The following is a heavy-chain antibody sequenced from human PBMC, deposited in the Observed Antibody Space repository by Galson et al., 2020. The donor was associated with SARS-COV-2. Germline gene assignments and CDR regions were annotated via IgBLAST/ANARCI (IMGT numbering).Heavy chain of an antibody. D-gene: IGHD2-21*02. CDR1: GGSISGYY. Sequence: SETLSLTCAVYGGSISGYYWSWIRQPPGTGLERMGESNSSESTNTNPYPNSRIPITVDTSKNNFALKLSSVTAADTALYYCAREENFFLVGTATRMCYFDYWGRGTLATVSS. V-gene: IGHV4-34*01. CDR3: AREENFFLVGTATRMCYFDY. J-gene: IGHJ4*02. CDR2: SNSSEST.